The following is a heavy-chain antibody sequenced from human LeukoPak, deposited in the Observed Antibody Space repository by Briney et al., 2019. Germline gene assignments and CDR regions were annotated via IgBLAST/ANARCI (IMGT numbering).Heavy chain of an antibody. J-gene: IGHJ5*02. CDR3: SRTPRGRGFDP. CDR1: GGSISSSY. CDR2: IYYSGST. D-gene: IGHD3-10*01. Sequence: SETLSLTCTVSGGSISSSYLSWIRQPPGKGLEWIGYIYYSGSTNYNPSIKSRVTISVDTSKNHFSLKLSSVTAADMAVYYCSRTPRGRGFDPWGQGNLVHVSS. V-gene: IGHV4-59*01.